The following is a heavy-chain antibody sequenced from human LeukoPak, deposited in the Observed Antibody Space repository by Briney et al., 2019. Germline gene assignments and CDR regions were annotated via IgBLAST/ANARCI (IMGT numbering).Heavy chain of an antibody. Sequence: SETLSLTCTVSGGSISSYYWSWIRQPPGKGLEWIGYIYYSGSTNYNPSLKSRVTISVDTSKDQFSLKLSSVTAADTAVYYCARGSGYYYPPGYWGQGTLVTVSS. CDR1: GGSISSYY. CDR3: ARGSGYYYPPGY. CDR2: IYYSGST. D-gene: IGHD3-22*01. V-gene: IGHV4-59*01. J-gene: IGHJ4*02.